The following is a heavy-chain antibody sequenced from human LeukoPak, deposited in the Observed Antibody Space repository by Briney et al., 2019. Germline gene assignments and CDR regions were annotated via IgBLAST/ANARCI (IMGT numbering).Heavy chain of an antibody. CDR2: INHSGGT. CDR1: GGSFSGYY. CDR3: ARGVTIFGVVIISSSNFYFDY. Sequence: KSSETLSLTCAVYGGSFSGYYWSWIRQPPGKGLEWIGEINHSGGTNYNPSLKSRVTISVDTSKNQFSLKLSSVTAADTAVYYCARGVTIFGVVIISSSNFYFDYWGQGTLVTVSS. V-gene: IGHV4-34*01. D-gene: IGHD3-3*01. J-gene: IGHJ4*02.